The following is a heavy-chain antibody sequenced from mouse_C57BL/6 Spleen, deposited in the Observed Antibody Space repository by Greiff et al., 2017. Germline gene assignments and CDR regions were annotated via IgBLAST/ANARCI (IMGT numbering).Heavy chain of an antibody. Sequence: QVQLQQPGAELVMPGASVKMSCKASGYTFTSYWMHWVKQRPGQGLEWIGEIDPSDSYTNYNQKFKGKSTLTGDKSSSTAYMQLSILTSEDSAVYYCAIGYCYGSSSCAYWGQGTLVTVSA. V-gene: IGHV1-69*01. J-gene: IGHJ3*01. CDR3: AIGYCYGSSSCAY. CDR2: IDPSDSYT. D-gene: IGHD1-1*01. CDR1: GYTFTSYW.